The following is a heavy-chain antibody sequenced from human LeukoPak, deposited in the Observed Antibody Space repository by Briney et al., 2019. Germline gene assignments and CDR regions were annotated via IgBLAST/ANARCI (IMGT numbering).Heavy chain of an antibody. J-gene: IGHJ3*02. CDR2: INSVGSDI. Sequence: GGSLRLSCAASGFTFSNNWMHWVRQTPGKGLVWVSRINSVGSDISYADSVKGRFTISRDNAKNTLYLQMNSLRAEDTAVYHCARVDYGDYVAAVDIWGRGTMVTVFS. D-gene: IGHD4-17*01. V-gene: IGHV3-74*01. CDR1: GFTFSNNW. CDR3: ARVDYGDYVAAVDI.